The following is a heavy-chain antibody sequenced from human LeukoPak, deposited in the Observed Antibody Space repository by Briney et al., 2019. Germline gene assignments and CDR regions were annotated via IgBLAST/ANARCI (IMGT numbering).Heavy chain of an antibody. CDR3: ARDGTPIRYFDWWSPYYGMDV. CDR1: GFTFSSYG. V-gene: IGHV3-33*01. Sequence: GGSLRLSCAASGFTFSSYGMHWVRQAPGKGLEWVAVIWYDGSNKYYADSVKGRFTISRDNSKNTLYLQMNSLRAEDTAVYYCARDGTPIRYFDWWSPYYGMDVWGQGTTVTVSS. CDR2: IWYDGSNK. J-gene: IGHJ6*02. D-gene: IGHD3-9*01.